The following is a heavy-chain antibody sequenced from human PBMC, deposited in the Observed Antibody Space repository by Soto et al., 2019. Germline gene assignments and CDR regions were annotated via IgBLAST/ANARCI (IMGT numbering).Heavy chain of an antibody. Sequence: QVQLVQSGAEVKKPGSSVKVSCKASGGTFSSYTINWVRQAPGQGLEWMGRIIPILGIANYAQKFQGRVAIIADKSTSTAYMELSSLRSDDTAVYYCARDDSGYDSRDYWGQGTLVSVSS. D-gene: IGHD5-12*01. CDR2: IIPILGIA. CDR1: GGTFSSYT. J-gene: IGHJ4*02. CDR3: ARDDSGYDSRDY. V-gene: IGHV1-69*08.